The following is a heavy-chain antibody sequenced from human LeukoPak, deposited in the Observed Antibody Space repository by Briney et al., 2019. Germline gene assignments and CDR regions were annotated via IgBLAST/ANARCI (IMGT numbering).Heavy chain of an antibody. D-gene: IGHD3-10*01. CDR2: ISHDVKTT. V-gene: IGHV3-30*04. CDR3: AKDRFADMVDAFDI. J-gene: IGHJ3*02. CDR1: GFSFSDSV. Sequence: GGALRLSCVASGFSFSDSVIHWVRQAPGKGLEGVAVISHDVKTTYYADSAKGRFTISRDNSRNTVFLQMNRLRPEDTAVYYCAKDRFADMVDAFDIWGQGTMVTVSS.